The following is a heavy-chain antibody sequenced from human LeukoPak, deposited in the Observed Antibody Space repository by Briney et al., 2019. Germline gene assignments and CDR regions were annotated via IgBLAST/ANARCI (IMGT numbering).Heavy chain of an antibody. J-gene: IGHJ4*02. D-gene: IGHD6-13*01. CDR3: AREGGRAVPGRFDQ. V-gene: IGHV3-30*02. Sequence: PGRSLRLSCAASGFTLSNYGIHWVRQAPGKGLEWVTFIQNDGSDKYYAASVKGRFTISRDNSKNTVYLHMASLRADDTALYYCAREGGRAVPGRFDQWGQGTLVTVSS. CDR2: IQNDGSDK. CDR1: GFTLSNYG.